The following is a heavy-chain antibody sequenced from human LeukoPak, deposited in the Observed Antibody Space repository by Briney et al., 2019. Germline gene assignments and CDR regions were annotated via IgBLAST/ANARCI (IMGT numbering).Heavy chain of an antibody. CDR1: GGSISSYY. Sequence: KPSETLSLTCTVSGGSISSYYWSWIRQPAGKGLEWIGRIYTSGSTNYNPSLKSRVTMSVDTSKNQFSLKLSSVTAADTAVYYCARGPRVGYYDSSGYYHYYFYMDVWGKGTTVTTSS. D-gene: IGHD3-22*01. CDR3: ARGPRVGYYDSSGYYHYYFYMDV. V-gene: IGHV4-4*07. CDR2: IYTSGST. J-gene: IGHJ6*03.